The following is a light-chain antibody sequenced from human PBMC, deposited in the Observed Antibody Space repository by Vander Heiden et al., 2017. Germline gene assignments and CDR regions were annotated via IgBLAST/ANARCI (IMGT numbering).Light chain of an antibody. CDR1: NMGSKS. Sequence: YVLSQPPAASVVPGHTARSTRGGNNMGSKSVHWYQQKPGQAPMLVIYDDSDRPSGIPERFSGSNSGNTATLAISRVEAGDEADYYCQMWDDIIDPVVFGGGTKLTVL. V-gene: IGLV3-21*02. J-gene: IGLJ2*01. CDR2: DDS. CDR3: QMWDDIIDPVV.